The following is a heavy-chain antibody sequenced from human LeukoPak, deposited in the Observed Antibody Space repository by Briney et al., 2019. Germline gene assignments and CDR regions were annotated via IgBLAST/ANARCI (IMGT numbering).Heavy chain of an antibody. V-gene: IGHV4-38-2*02. Sequence: SETLSLTCTVSGYSISNGYYWGWIRPPPGKGLECIGSIYHSGSTYYNPSLKSRVTISVDTSKNQFSLKLSSVTAADTAVYYCARLASGYSGYDQYYYYYMDVWGQGTLVTVSS. D-gene: IGHD5-12*01. CDR3: ARLASGYSGYDQYYYYYMDV. J-gene: IGHJ6*03. CDR1: GYSISNGYY. CDR2: IYHSGST.